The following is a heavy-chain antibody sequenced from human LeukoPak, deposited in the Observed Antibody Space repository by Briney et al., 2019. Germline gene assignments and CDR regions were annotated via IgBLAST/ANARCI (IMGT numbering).Heavy chain of an antibody. D-gene: IGHD2-2*01. CDR1: GGSFSGHY. Sequence: SETLSLTCAVYGGSFSGHYWSWIRQPPGKGLEWIGEINHSGSTNYNPSLKSRVTISVDTSKNQFSLKLSSVTAADTAVYYCARGPTVVVPAAGGWFDPWGQGTLVTVSS. J-gene: IGHJ5*02. CDR2: INHSGST. V-gene: IGHV4-34*01. CDR3: ARGPTVVVPAAGGWFDP.